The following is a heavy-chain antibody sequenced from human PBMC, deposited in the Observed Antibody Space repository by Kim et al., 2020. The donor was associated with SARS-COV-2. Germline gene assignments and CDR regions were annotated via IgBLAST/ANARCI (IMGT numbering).Heavy chain of an antibody. D-gene: IGHD6-19*01. V-gene: IGHV4-39*01. CDR3: ARHGYSSGWFDY. J-gene: IGHJ4*02. Sequence: YYNPSRKSRVTISVDTSKNQFSLKLSSVTAADTAVYYCARHGYSSGWFDYWGQGTLVTVSS.